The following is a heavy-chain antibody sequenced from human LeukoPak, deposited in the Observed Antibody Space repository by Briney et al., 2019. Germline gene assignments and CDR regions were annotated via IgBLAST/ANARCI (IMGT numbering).Heavy chain of an antibody. Sequence: GGSLRLSCAASGFTFDDYAIHWVRQAPGKGLEWVSLISGDGGSTYYADSVKGRFTISRDNSKNSLYLQMNSLRTEDTALYYCAKVPATRDGHGAWFDPWGQGTLVTVSS. V-gene: IGHV3-43*02. CDR1: GFTFDDYA. CDR3: AKVPATRDGHGAWFDP. CDR2: ISGDGGST. D-gene: IGHD5-24*01. J-gene: IGHJ5*02.